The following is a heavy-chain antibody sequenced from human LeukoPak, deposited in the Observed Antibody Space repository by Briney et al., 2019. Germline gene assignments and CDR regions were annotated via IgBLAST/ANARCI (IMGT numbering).Heavy chain of an antibody. CDR3: ASGRIAAAVEY. Sequence: SATLSLTCTVSGGSISSYYWSWIRQPPGKGLEWIGYIYYSGSTNYNPSLKSRVTISVDTSKNQFSLKLSSVTAADTAVYYCASGRIAAAVEYWGQGTLVTVSS. D-gene: IGHD6-13*01. CDR2: IYYSGST. J-gene: IGHJ4*02. CDR1: GGSISSYY. V-gene: IGHV4-59*01.